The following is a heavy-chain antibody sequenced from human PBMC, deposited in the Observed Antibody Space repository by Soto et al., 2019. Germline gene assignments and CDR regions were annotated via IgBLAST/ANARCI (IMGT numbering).Heavy chain of an antibody. V-gene: IGHV3-21*01. CDR1: GFTFRSFT. CDR2: ISSNSAYI. D-gene: IGHD6-13*01. J-gene: IGHJ5*02. CDR3: TRDASRDSSARGWFDP. Sequence: ASLQLSCAASGFTFRSFTMNWVRQAPGKGLEWVSTISSNSAYIYYTDALRGRFTISRDNAKNSLHLQMNSLRAEDTAVYYCTRDASRDSSARGWFDPWGPGTLV.